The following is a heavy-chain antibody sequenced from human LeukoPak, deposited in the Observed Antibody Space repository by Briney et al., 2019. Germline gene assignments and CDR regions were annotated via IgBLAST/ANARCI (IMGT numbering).Heavy chain of an antibody. CDR2: IKQDGSEK. J-gene: IGHJ6*03. D-gene: IGHD3-22*01. CDR3: ARDRWYYYDSSGYTSKDYYYYYMDV. V-gene: IGHV3-7*01. CDR1: GFTFSSYW. Sequence: GGSLRLSCAASGFTFSSYWMSWVRQAPGKGLEWVANIKQDGSEKYYVDSVKGRFTISRDNAKNSLYLQMNSLRAEDTAVYYCARDRWYYYDSSGYTSKDYYYYYMDVWGKGTTVTVSS.